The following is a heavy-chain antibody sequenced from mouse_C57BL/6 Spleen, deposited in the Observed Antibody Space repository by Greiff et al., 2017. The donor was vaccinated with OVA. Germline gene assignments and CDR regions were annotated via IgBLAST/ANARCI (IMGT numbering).Heavy chain of an antibody. V-gene: IGHV1-59*01. CDR1: GYTFTSYW. CDR3: ASTMAHFDY. Sequence: QVQLQQPGAELVRPGTSVKLSCKASGYTFTSYWMHWVKQRPGQGLEWIGVIDPSDSYTNYNQKFKGKATLTVDTSSSTAYMQLSSLTSEDSAVYYCASTMAHFDYWGQGTTLTVSS. D-gene: IGHD2-1*01. CDR2: IDPSDSYT. J-gene: IGHJ2*01.